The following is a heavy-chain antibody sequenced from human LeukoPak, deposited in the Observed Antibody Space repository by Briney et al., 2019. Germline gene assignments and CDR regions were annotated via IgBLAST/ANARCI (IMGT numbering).Heavy chain of an antibody. V-gene: IGHV4-61*02. D-gene: IGHD3-10*01. CDR2: IYSGGTT. Sequence: SETLSLTCSVSGGSISSGSFYWTWIRQPAGKGLEWIGRIYSGGTTTYSPSLESRVTISVDTSKTQFSLNLTSVTAAGTAVYYCARATAYGPLTGVFDYWGPGTLVTVSS. CDR1: GGSISSGSFY. J-gene: IGHJ4*02. CDR3: ARATAYGPLTGVFDY.